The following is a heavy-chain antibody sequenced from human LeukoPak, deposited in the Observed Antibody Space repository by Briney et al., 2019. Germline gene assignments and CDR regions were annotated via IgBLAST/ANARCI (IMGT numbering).Heavy chain of an antibody. CDR2: IKTDGSTV. V-gene: IGHV3-74*01. CDR3: ARAGFYNGLDY. CDR1: GFTFSRYW. Sequence: GGSLRPSCAASGFTFSRYWMHWVRQAPGKGLVWVSHIKTDGSTVSYADSVKGRFTISRDNAKNTLYLQMNSLRAEDTAVYFCARAGFYNGLDYWGQGTLVTASS. J-gene: IGHJ4*02. D-gene: IGHD2-8*01.